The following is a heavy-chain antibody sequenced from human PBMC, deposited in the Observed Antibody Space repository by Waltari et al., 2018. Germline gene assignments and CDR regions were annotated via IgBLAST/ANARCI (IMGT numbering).Heavy chain of an antibody. CDR2: IYYRGST. CDR3: ARLSSGYSTGRYFDY. D-gene: IGHD3-22*01. Sequence: QVQSQDSRPGLVKPSQSLYLTCLVSGGSMRSGGHHCRWIRHPPGTGLEWIGYIYYRGSTYYNPSLKSRVTISVDTSKNQFSRKLSAVTAADTAVYYCARLSSGYSTGRYFDYWGQGTLVTVSS. J-gene: IGHJ4*02. V-gene: IGHV4-31*03. CDR1: GGSMRSGGHH.